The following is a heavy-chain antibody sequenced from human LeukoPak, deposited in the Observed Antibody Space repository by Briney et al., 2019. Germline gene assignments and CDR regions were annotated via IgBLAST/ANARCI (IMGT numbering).Heavy chain of an antibody. V-gene: IGHV1-69*13. D-gene: IGHD3-22*01. J-gene: IGHJ5*02. Sequence: GASVKVSCKASGGTFIIYAISWVRQAPGQGLEWMGGIIPIFGTANYAQKFQGRVTITADESTSTAYMELSSLRSEDTAVYYCARDNGDYDSSGYTYHNWFDPWGQGTLVTVSS. CDR3: ARDNGDYDSSGYTYHNWFDP. CDR2: IIPIFGTA. CDR1: GGTFIIYA.